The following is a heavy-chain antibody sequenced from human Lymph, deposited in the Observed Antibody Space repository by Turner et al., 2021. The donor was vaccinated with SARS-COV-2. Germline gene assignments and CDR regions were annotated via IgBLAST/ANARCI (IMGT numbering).Heavy chain of an antibody. CDR2: MNPNGGNT. CDR1: GYTFTSYD. J-gene: IGHJ6*02. CDR3: SRGRYSGGGMDV. Sequence: QVQLVQSGAEVKMPGASVKVSCKAPGYTFTSYDINWVRQATGQGLEWMGWMNPNGGNTGNAQKFQGRVTMTRNTSISTAYMELSSLRSEDTAVYYCSRGRYSGGGMDVWGQGTTVTVSS. V-gene: IGHV1-8*02. D-gene: IGHD1-26*01.